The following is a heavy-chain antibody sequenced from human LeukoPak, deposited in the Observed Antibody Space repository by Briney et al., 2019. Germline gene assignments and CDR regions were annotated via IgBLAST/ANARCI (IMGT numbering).Heavy chain of an antibody. CDR1: GFTFSKPW. D-gene: IGHD3-3*01. Sequence: PGGSLRLSCAASGFTFSKPWLRWVTRAPGKGLVWVDNIKQDGSEKYYVDSVKGRFTVSRDNPKNSLYLQMNSLRAEDTAVYFCARLSDFWSGYYRDYWGQGTLVTVSS. J-gene: IGHJ4*02. V-gene: IGHV3-7*01. CDR2: IKQDGSEK. CDR3: ARLSDFWSGYYRDY.